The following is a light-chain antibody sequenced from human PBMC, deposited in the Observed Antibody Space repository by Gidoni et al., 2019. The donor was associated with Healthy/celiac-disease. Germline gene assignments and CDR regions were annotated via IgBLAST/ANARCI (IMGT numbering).Light chain of an antibody. V-gene: IGLV3-1*01. CDR3: QAWDSSTSGDVV. CDR1: KLGDKY. Sequence: SYDLTQPPSVSVSPGQTASITCSGDKLGDKYACWYQQKPGQSPVLVIYQDSNRPSGIPERFSGSNSGNTATMTISGTQAMDEADYYCQAWDSSTSGDVVFGGGTKLTVL. CDR2: QDS. J-gene: IGLJ2*01.